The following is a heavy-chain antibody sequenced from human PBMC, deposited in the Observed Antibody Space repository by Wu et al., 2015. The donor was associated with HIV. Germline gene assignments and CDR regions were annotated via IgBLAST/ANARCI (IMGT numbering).Heavy chain of an antibody. CDR3: ARGDYSSTSYYFYYMDV. CDR2: ISPYNGNT. V-gene: IGHV1-18*01. J-gene: IGHJ6*03. Sequence: QIQLVQSGPEVKKPGASVKVSCKTSGYTFTSYGISWVRQAPGQGLEWMGWISPYNGNTNYAQKFKGRVTMTADKYTRTAYLELRSLRSDDTALYFCARGDYSSTSYYFYYMDVWGEGTNGHRLL. CDR1: GYTFTSYG. D-gene: IGHD2-2*01.